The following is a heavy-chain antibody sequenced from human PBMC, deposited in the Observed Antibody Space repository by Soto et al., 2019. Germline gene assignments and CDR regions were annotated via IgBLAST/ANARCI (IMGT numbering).Heavy chain of an antibody. CDR1: GGTFSSYA. D-gene: IGHD6-13*01. Sequence: QVQLVQSGAEVKKPGSSVKVSCKASGGTFSSYAISWVRQAPGQGLEWMGGIIPIFGTANYAQKFQGRVTITADESTSTAYMELSSLRSEDTAVYYCASLSAAGTLPYYYYGMDVWGQGTTVTVSS. J-gene: IGHJ6*02. CDR3: ASLSAAGTLPYYYYGMDV. CDR2: IIPIFGTA. V-gene: IGHV1-69*01.